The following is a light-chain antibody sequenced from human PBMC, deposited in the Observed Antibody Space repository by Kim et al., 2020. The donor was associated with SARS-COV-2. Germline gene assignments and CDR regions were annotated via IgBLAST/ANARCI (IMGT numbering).Light chain of an antibody. V-gene: IGLV2-14*03. Sequence: GQSITITSTGTSGDIGGNDYVSWYQQYPGEAPPLVVSNVTKRPSGVSNRFSGSKSGNAASLTISGLQAEDEADYYCSSYTSSGTYVFGTGTQVTVL. CDR3: SSYTSSGTYV. CDR2: NVT. J-gene: IGLJ1*01. CDR1: SGDIGGNDY.